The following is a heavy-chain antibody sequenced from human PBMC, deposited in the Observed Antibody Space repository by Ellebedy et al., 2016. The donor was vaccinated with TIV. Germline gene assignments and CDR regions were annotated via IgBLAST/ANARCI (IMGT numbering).Heavy chain of an antibody. CDR2: IYYSGST. CDR3: ARRPGYYPSYYYYYMDV. Sequence: SETLSLTXTVSGGSISSSSYYWGWIRQPPGKGLEWIGSIYYSGSTYYNPSLKSRVTISVDTSKNQFSLKLSSVTAADMAVYYCARRPGYYPSYYYYYMDVWGKGTTVTVSS. CDR1: GGSISSSSYY. V-gene: IGHV4-39*01. J-gene: IGHJ6*03. D-gene: IGHD3-9*01.